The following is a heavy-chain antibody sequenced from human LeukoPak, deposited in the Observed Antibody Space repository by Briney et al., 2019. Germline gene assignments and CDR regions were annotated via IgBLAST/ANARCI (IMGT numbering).Heavy chain of an antibody. CDR3: ARDWYHAIDY. CDR1: GFTFSSYG. J-gene: IGHJ4*02. Sequence: GGSLRLSCAASGFTFSSYGMHWVRQAPGKGLEWVAVISYDGSNKYYADSVKGRFTISRDNSKNTLYLQMNSLRDEDTAVYYCARDWYHAIDYWGQGTLVTVSS. CDR2: ISYDGSNK. V-gene: IGHV3-30*03. D-gene: IGHD2-2*01.